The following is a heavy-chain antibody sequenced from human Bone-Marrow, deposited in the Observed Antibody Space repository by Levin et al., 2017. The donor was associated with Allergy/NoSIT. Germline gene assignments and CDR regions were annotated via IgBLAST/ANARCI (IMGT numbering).Heavy chain of an antibody. V-gene: IGHV2-5*02. CDR2: IYWDNDR. CDR1: GFSLTTTGVG. D-gene: IGHD3-10*02. J-gene: IGHJ3*01. Sequence: QTLSLTCTFSGFSLTTTGVGVAWIRQPPGEALEWLAIIYWDNDRRYSPFLQSRLSITKDTSKNQVVLTMTNMDPVDTGTYVCAHIVLTYGGSFAPYVSLDVGGQGTVVPVSS. CDR3: AHIVLTYGGSFAPYVSLDV.